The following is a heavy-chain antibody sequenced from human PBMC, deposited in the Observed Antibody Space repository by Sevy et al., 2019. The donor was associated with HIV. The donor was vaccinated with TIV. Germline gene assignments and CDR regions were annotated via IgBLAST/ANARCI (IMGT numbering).Heavy chain of an antibody. J-gene: IGHJ6*03. V-gene: IGHV1-69*06. CDR1: GGTFSSYA. CDR2: VIPIFGTA. D-gene: IGHD3-10*01. CDR3: ARDGGSVSYYNSPPPYYYIDD. Sequence: ASVKVSCKASGGTFSSYAISWVRQAPGQGLEWMGGVIPIFGTANYAQKFQGRVTITEDKSTGTAYMELSSLRSEDTAVYYCARDGGSVSYYNSPPPYYYIDDWGKGTTVTVSS.